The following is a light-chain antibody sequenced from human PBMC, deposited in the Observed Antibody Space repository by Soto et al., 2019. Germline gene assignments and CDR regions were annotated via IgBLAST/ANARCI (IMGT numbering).Light chain of an antibody. V-gene: IGLV2-8*01. CDR1: SSDVGGYNY. J-gene: IGLJ2*01. Sequence: QSALTQPPSASGSPGQSVTISCTGTSSDVGGYNYVSWYQQHPGKAPKLMIYEVSKWPSGVPDRFSGSKSGNTASLTVSGLQAEDEGDYYCSSYAGSNNVVFGGGTKLTVL. CDR3: SSYAGSNNVV. CDR2: EVS.